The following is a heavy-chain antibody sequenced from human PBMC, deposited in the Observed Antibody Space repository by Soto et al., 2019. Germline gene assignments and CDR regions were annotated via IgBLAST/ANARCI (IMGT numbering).Heavy chain of an antibody. V-gene: IGHV3-20*04. CDR1: GFTFDDYV. CDR3: ARGGMGGTSFLDY. J-gene: IGHJ4*02. D-gene: IGHD1-26*01. CDR2: INWNGVST. Sequence: EVQLVESGGGVVRPGGSLRLSCATSGFTFDDYVMSWVRQAPGKGLEWVSGINWNGVSTGYADSVKGRFTISRDNAKNSLYRQMNSLGAEDTALYYCARGGMGGTSFLDYWGQGALVTVSS.